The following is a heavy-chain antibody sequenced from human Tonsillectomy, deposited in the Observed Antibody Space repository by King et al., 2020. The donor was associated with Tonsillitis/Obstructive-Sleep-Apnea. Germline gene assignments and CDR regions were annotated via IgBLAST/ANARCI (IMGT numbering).Heavy chain of an antibody. CDR1: GFTFSSYE. J-gene: IGHJ6*02. CDR3: ARDFSSYYGMDV. CDR2: ISSSGSTI. Sequence: EVQLVESGGGLVQPGGSLRLSCAASGFTFSSYEMNWVRQAPGKGLEWVAYISSSGSTIYYADSVKGRFTISRENAKNSLYLQMNSLRAEDTAVYYCARDFSSYYGMDVWGQGTTVTVSS. V-gene: IGHV3-48*03. D-gene: IGHD3-3*01.